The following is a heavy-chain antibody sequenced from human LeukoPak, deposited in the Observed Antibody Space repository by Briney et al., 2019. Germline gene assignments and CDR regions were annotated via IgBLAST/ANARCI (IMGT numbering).Heavy chain of an antibody. CDR3: ARDLYCSGGSCYSSRAAPYYYYMDV. CDR2: INPRGGST. CDR1: GYTFTSYY. Sequence: ASVKVSCKASGYTFTSYYMHWVRQAPGQGLEWMGIINPRGGSTSYAQKFQGRVTMTRDTSTSTVYMELSSLRSEDTAVYYCARDLYCSGGSCYSSRAAPYYYYMDVWGKGTTVTVSS. V-gene: IGHV1-46*01. J-gene: IGHJ6*03. D-gene: IGHD2-15*01.